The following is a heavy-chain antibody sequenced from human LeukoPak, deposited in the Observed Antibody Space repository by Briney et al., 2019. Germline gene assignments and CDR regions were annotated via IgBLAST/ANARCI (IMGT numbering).Heavy chain of an antibody. CDR3: GSGSTWLP. V-gene: IGHV3-7*01. J-gene: IGHJ4*02. CDR2: IKQDGSEK. Sequence: GGSLRLSCAASGFNFSTYWMSWVRQAPGKGLEWVANIKQDGSEKYYVDSVRGRFTISRDNAKNSLYLQMNSLRAEDTAVYYCGSGSTWLPRGQGTLATVSS. D-gene: IGHD6-13*01. CDR1: GFNFSTYW.